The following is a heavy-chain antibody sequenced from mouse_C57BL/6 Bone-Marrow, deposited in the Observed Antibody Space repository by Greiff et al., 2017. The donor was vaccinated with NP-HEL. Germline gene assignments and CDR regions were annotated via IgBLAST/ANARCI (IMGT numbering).Heavy chain of an antibody. J-gene: IGHJ3*01. CDR3: ARSNYGSSPVAY. D-gene: IGHD1-1*01. Sequence: VQLQQSGPVLVKPGASVKMSCKASGYTFTDYYMNWVKQSHGKSLEWIGVINPYNGGTSYNQKFKGKATLTVDKSSSTAYMELNSLTSEDSAVYYCARSNYGSSPVAYWGQGTLVTVSA. CDR2: INPYNGGT. CDR1: GYTFTDYY. V-gene: IGHV1-19*01.